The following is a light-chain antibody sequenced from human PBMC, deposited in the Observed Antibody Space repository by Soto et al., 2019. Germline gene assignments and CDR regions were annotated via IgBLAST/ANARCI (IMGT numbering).Light chain of an antibody. V-gene: IGKV1-39*01. CDR2: AES. CDR3: QQSYATPLT. J-gene: IGKJ4*01. CDR1: QNINTY. Sequence: DIQMTQSPSSLSASVGDRVTISCRASQNINTYINWYQQRPGKAPKLLIYAESSLQSGVPSRFRGSGSGTDFTLTITSLQPEDFATYSCQQSYATPLTFGGGTKVEIK.